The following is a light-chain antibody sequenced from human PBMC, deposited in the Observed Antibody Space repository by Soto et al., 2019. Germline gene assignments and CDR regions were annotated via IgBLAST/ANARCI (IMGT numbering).Light chain of an antibody. CDR2: DAS. CDR1: QSISSW. Sequence: DIQMTQSPSTLSASVGDRVTITCRASQSISSWLAWYQQKPWKAPNLLIYDASSLESGVPSRFSGSGSGTEFTLTISSLQPDDFATYYCQQYNSYSPWTFGQGTKVEIK. CDR3: QQYNSYSPWT. J-gene: IGKJ1*01. V-gene: IGKV1-5*01.